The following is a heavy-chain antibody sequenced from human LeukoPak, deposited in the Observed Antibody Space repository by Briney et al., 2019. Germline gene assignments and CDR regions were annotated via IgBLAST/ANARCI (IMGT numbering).Heavy chain of an antibody. D-gene: IGHD3-9*01. Sequence: SETLPLTCTVSGGSISSYYWSWIRQPAGKGLEWIGRIYTSGSTNYNPSLKSRVTMSVDTSKNQFSLKLSSVTAADTAVYYCARDVLYYDILTGYPLSRDFDAFDIWGQGTMVTVSS. CDR1: GGSISSYY. CDR2: IYTSGST. J-gene: IGHJ3*02. V-gene: IGHV4-4*07. CDR3: ARDVLYYDILTGYPLSRDFDAFDI.